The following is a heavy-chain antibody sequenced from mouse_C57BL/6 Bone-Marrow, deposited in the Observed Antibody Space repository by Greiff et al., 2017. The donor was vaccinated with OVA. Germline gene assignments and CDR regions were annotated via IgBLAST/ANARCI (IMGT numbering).Heavy chain of an antibody. V-gene: IGHV1-64*01. Sequence: QVQLQQPGAELVKPGASVKLSCKASGYTFTSYWMHWVKQRPGQGLEWIGMIHPTSGSTNYNEKFKSKATLTVDKSSSTAYMQLSSLTSEDSAVYYCARYDYYGSSGYVDVWGTGTTVTVSS. D-gene: IGHD1-1*01. CDR1: GYTFTSYW. CDR2: IHPTSGST. J-gene: IGHJ1*03. CDR3: ARYDYYGSSGYVDV.